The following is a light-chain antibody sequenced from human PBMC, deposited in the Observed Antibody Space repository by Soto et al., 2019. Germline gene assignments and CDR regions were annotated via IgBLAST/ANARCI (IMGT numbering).Light chain of an antibody. V-gene: IGLV2-14*01. CDR1: SSDVGGYTY. Sequence: QSALTQPASVSGSPRQSITISCTGASSDVGGYTYVSWYQQHPGKAPKLMIYEVNNRPSGVSHRFSGSKSGNTASLTISGLQAGDEADYCCSSYTSSSTLYVFGTGTKVTVL. CDR3: SSYTSSSTLYV. J-gene: IGLJ1*01. CDR2: EVN.